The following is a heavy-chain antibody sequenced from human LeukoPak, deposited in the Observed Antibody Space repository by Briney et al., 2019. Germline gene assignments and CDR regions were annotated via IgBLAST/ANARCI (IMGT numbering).Heavy chain of an antibody. V-gene: IGHV4-59*12. Sequence: SETLSLTCTVSGGSTTGYYWNWVRQPPGKGLEWIGNIYYTGSTKYNASLKSRVTISVDTSKNQFSLRLTSVTAADTAVYYCAREYSSGWYFDYWGQGTLVTVSS. CDR2: IYYTGST. J-gene: IGHJ4*02. CDR3: AREYSSGWYFDY. D-gene: IGHD6-19*01. CDR1: GGSTTGYY.